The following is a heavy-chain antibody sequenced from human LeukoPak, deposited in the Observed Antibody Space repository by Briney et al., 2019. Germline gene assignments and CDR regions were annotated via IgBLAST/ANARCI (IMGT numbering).Heavy chain of an antibody. V-gene: IGHV3-21*01. Sequence: GGPLRLSCAASGFAFSSYTLNWVRQAPGKGLEGVSSISSSSSFIYYADSVKGRFTISRDNSKNTLYLQMNSLRAEDTAVHYCAKDPKGSGTYYWTGFLGVFDYWGQGTLVTVSS. CDR3: AKDPKGSGTYYWTGFLGVFDY. J-gene: IGHJ4*02. D-gene: IGHD3-10*01. CDR2: ISSSSSFI. CDR1: GFAFSSYT.